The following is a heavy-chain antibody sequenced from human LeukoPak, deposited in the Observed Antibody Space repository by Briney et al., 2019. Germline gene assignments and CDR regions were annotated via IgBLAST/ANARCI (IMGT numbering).Heavy chain of an antibody. J-gene: IGHJ6*02. V-gene: IGHV3-23*01. CDR2: ITGSGGRI. CDR3: ARDLDGLGYYYGMDV. Sequence: GGSLRLSCAASGFTFRNYAMTWVRQAPGKGLEWVSAITGSGGRIYYADSVKGRFTISRDNSKSTLYLQMNSLRAEDTAVYYCARDLDGLGYYYGMDVWGQGTTVTVSS. D-gene: IGHD3-16*01. CDR1: GFTFRNYA.